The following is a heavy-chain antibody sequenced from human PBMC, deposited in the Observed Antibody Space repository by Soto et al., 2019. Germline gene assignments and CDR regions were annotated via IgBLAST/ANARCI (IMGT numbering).Heavy chain of an antibody. Sequence: GGSLRLSCAASGFTFSSYSMNWVRQAPGKGLEWVSYISSSSSTIYYADSVKGRFTISRDNAKNSLYLQMNSLRDEDTAVYYCAKNGLWVDTAMANDYWGQGTLVTVSS. D-gene: IGHD5-18*01. CDR2: ISSSSSTI. CDR1: GFTFSSYS. J-gene: IGHJ4*02. V-gene: IGHV3-48*02. CDR3: AKNGLWVDTAMANDY.